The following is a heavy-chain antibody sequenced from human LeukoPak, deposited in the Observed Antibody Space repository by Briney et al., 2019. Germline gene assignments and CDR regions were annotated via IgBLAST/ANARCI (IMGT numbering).Heavy chain of an antibody. CDR1: GGTFSSYA. CDR2: IIPIFGTA. Sequence: SVKVSCKASGGTFSSYAISWVRQAPGQGLEWMGGIIPIFGTANYAQKFQGRLTITTDESTSTAYMELSSLRSEDTAVYYCARDRSCGGDCYYNWFDPWGQGTLVTVSS. J-gene: IGHJ5*02. CDR3: ARDRSCGGDCYYNWFDP. V-gene: IGHV1-69*05. D-gene: IGHD2-21*02.